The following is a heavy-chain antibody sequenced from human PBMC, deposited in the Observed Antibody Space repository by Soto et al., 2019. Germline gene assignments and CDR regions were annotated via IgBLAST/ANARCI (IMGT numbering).Heavy chain of an antibody. CDR3: ERGAVAPASGDY. J-gene: IGHJ4*02. D-gene: IGHD6-25*01. CDR1: GYTFPSYG. CDR2: ISAYNGNT. Sequence: QVQLVQSGAEVKKPGASVKVSCKASGYTFPSYGISWVRQAPGQGLEWMGWISAYNGNTNSAQKLQGRVTMTTDTSTSTAYLELRTLRSDATAVYSCERGAVAPASGDYWGQGTLVTVSS. V-gene: IGHV1-18*01.